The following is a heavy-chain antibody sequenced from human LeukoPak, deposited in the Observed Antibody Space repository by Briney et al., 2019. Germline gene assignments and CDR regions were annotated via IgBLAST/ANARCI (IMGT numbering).Heavy chain of an antibody. CDR2: IWYDGSNK. Sequence: GRSLRLPCAASGFTFSSYGMHWVRQAPGKGLEWVAVIWYDGSNKYYADSVKGRFTISRDNSKNTLYLQMNSLRAEDTAVYYCARDADYDSSGYYYPENAFDIWGQGTMVTVSS. CDR1: GFTFSSYG. CDR3: ARDADYDSSGYYYPENAFDI. J-gene: IGHJ3*02. D-gene: IGHD3-22*01. V-gene: IGHV3-33*01.